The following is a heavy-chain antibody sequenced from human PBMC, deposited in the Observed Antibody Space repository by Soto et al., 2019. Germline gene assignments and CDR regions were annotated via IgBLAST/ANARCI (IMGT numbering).Heavy chain of an antibody. CDR1: GFTFSSYS. D-gene: IGHD3-22*01. V-gene: IGHV3-21*01. CDR3: ARDRDDSSGYLYYYYYYGMGV. CDR2: ISSSSSYI. Sequence: PGGSLRLSCAASGFTFSSYSMNWVRQAPGKGLEWVSSISSSSSYIYYADSVKGRFTISRDNAKNSLYLQMNSLRAEDTAVYYCARDRDDSSGYLYYYYYYGMGVWGQGTTVTVSS. J-gene: IGHJ6*02.